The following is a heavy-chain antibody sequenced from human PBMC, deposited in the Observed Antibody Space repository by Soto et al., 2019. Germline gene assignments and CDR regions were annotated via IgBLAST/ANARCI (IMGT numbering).Heavy chain of an antibody. V-gene: IGHV1-69*13. CDR2: IIPIFGTA. D-gene: IGHD3-22*01. CDR1: GGTFSSYA. J-gene: IGHJ5*02. CDR3: ARTYYYDSSGYFNWFDP. Sequence: ASVKVSCKASGGTFSSYAISWVRQAPGQGLEWMGGIIPIFGTANYAQKFQGRVTITADESTSTAYMELSSLRSEDTAVYYCARTYYYDSSGYFNWFDPWGQGTLVTVS.